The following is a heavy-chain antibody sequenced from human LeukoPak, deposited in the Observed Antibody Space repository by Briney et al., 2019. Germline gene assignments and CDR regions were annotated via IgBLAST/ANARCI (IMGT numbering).Heavy chain of an antibody. J-gene: IGHJ5*02. CDR1: GYTFTGYY. Sequence: ASVKVSCKASGYTFTGYYIHWVRQAPGQGLEWMGRINPNSGVTNYAQKFQGRVTMTRDTSTSTAYMDLSSLTYDVTAFYYCARSSMVDAASPGTWGQGTLVTVSS. CDR2: INPNSGVT. V-gene: IGHV1-2*06. CDR3: ARSSMVDAASPGT. D-gene: IGHD2-15*01.